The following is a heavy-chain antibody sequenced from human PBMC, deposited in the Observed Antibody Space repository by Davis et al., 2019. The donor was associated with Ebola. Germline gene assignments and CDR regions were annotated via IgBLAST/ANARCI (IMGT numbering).Heavy chain of an antibody. CDR1: GDSVSSYDVA. V-gene: IGHV6-1*01. J-gene: IGHJ3*01. CDR3: ARGRQSAFDF. Sequence: MPSETLSLTCAISGDSVSSYDVAWNWIRRSPSRGLEWLGRTYYESKWRDDYAVSVKGRITISPDTPKNQFSLQLISVTPEDAAVYYCARGRQSAFDFWGQGTVVTVSS. CDR2: TYYESKWRD.